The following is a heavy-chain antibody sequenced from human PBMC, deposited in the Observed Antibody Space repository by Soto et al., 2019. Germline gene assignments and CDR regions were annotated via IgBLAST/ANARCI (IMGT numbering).Heavy chain of an antibody. J-gene: IGHJ5*02. CDR2: IDPSDSYT. V-gene: IGHV5-10-1*01. D-gene: IGHD6-13*01. Sequence: PRESLKISCKGSGYSFTSYWISWVRQMPGKGLEWMGRIDPSDSYTNYSPSFQGHVTISADKSISTAYLQWSSLKASDTAMYYCARHPRDSSIAAEFDPWGQGTLVTVSS. CDR3: ARHPRDSSIAAEFDP. CDR1: GYSFTSYW.